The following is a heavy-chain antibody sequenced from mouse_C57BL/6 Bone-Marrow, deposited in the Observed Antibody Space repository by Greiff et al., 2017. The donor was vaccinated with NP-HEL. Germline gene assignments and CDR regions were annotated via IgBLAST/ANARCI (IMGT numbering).Heavy chain of an antibody. V-gene: IGHV6-3*01. Sequence: EVQRVESGGGLVQPGGSMKLSCVASGFTFSNYWMNWVRQSPEKGLEWVAQIRLKSDNYATHYAESVKGRFTISRDDSKSSVYLQMNNLRAEDTGIYYCTEDYGSSLYAMDYWGQGTSVTVSS. CDR2: IRLKSDNYAT. J-gene: IGHJ4*01. D-gene: IGHD1-1*01. CDR1: GFTFSNYW. CDR3: TEDYGSSLYAMDY.